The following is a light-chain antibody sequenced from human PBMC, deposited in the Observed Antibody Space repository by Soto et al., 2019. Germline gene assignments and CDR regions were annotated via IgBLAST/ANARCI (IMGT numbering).Light chain of an antibody. CDR2: GAS. CDR3: QQYNNWPPWT. Sequence: EIVMTQSPATLAVSPGERATLSCMASQSVSSNLAWYQQKPGQAPRLLIYGASTRATGIPARFSGSGSGTEFTLTISSLQSEDFAVYYCQQYNNWPPWTFGQGTK. CDR1: QSVSSN. J-gene: IGKJ1*01. V-gene: IGKV3-15*01.